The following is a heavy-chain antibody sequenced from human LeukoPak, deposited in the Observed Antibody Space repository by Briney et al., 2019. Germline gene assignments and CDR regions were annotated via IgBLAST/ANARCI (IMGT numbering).Heavy chain of an antibody. CDR1: GFTLSHYA. D-gene: IGHD5-18*01. CDR3: ARDVYGYTYGYYDY. J-gene: IGHJ4*02. V-gene: IGHV3-7*04. Sequence: PGGSLRLSFSMSGFTLSHYAMSWVRQAPGKGLEWVANIKQNGGDKYYVDSVKGRFTISKDNAKNTMALQMNSLRAEDTAVYYCARDVYGYTYGYYDYWGQGILVTVSS. CDR2: IKQNGGDK.